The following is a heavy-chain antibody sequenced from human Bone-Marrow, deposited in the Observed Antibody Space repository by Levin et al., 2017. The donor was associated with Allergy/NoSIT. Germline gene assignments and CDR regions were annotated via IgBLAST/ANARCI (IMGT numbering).Heavy chain of an antibody. Sequence: GESLKISCAASGFTFSSYAMHWVRQAPGKGLEWVAVISYDGSNKYYADSVKGRFTISRDNSKNTLYLQMNSLRAEDTAVYYCARDTPEGVTWFDPWGQGTLVTVSS. CDR2: ISYDGSNK. CDR1: GFTFSSYA. J-gene: IGHJ5*02. V-gene: IGHV3-30*04. CDR3: ARDTPEGVTWFDP. D-gene: IGHD5-18*01.